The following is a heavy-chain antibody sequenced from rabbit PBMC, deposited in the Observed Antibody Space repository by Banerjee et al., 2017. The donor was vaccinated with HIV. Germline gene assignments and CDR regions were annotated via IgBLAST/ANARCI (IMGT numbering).Heavy chain of an antibody. CDR2: IYAGKGST. Sequence: QSLEESGGDLVKPGASLTLTCTASGFSFSSYYMSWVRQAPGKGLEWIGIIYAGKGSTDYASWVNGRFTISSDNAQNTVDLQMNSLTAADTATYFCARSYAGYAGYGYATGFNLWGPGTLVTVS. D-gene: IGHD6-1*01. J-gene: IGHJ4*01. CDR3: ARSYAGYAGYGYATGFNL. V-gene: IGHV1S7*01. CDR1: GFSFSSYY.